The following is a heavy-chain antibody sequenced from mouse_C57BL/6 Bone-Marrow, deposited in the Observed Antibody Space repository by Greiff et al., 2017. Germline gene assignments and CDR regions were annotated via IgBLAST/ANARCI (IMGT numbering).Heavy chain of an antibody. V-gene: IGHV1-80*01. Sequence: QVQLQQSGAELVKPGASVKISCKASGYAFSSYWMNWVKQRPGKGLEWIGQIYPGDGDTNYNGKFKGKATLTADKSSSTAYMQLSSLTSEDSAVYFCARKAFITTVVSAMDYWGQGTSVTVSS. D-gene: IGHD1-1*01. CDR1: GYAFSSYW. J-gene: IGHJ4*01. CDR3: ARKAFITTVVSAMDY. CDR2: IYPGDGDT.